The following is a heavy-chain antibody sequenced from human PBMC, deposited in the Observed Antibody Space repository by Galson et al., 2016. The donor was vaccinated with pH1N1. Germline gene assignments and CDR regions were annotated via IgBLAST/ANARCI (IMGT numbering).Heavy chain of an antibody. J-gene: IGHJ4*02. CDR3: LRDPARPRAYYFDF. D-gene: IGHD6-6*01. Sequence: SLRLSCAASGFTFSGYSMNWVRQAPGKGLEWVSSISLSGSYIYYADSLKGRFTISRDNAKNSLYLHMSGLTAEDTAVYYCLRDPARPRAYYFDFWGQGALVTVSS. CDR1: GFTFSGYS. V-gene: IGHV3-21*06. CDR2: ISLSGSYI.